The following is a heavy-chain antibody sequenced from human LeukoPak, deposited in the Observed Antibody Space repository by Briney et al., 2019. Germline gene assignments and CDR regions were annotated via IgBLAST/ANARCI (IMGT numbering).Heavy chain of an antibody. CDR1: GFTFSSYA. V-gene: IGHV3-23*01. D-gene: IGHD6-6*01. J-gene: IGHJ3*02. Sequence: GSLPLSCAASGFTFSSYAMSWVRQAPGKGLEWVSAISGSGGSTYYADSVKGRFTIPRDNSKNTLYLQMNSLRAEDTAVYYCAKSPPSYSSSPDAFDIWGQGTMVTVSS. CDR3: AKSPPSYSSSPDAFDI. CDR2: ISGSGGST.